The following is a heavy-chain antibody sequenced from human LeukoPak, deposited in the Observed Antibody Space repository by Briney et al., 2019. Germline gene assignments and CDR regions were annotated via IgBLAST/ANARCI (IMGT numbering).Heavy chain of an antibody. CDR2: IYYSGST. V-gene: IGHV4-30-4*01. Sequence: SETLSLTCTVSGGSISSGDYYWSWIRQPPGKGLEWIGYIYYSGSTYYNPSLKSRVTISVDTSKNQFSLKLSSVTAADTAVYYCAREEFYGDSRGVAYWGQGTLVTVSS. CDR1: GGSISSGDYY. CDR3: AREEFYGDSRGVAY. J-gene: IGHJ4*02. D-gene: IGHD4-17*01.